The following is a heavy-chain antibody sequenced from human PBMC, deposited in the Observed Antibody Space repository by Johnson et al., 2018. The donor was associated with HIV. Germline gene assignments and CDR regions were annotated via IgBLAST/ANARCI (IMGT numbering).Heavy chain of an antibody. CDR2: IRSKANTYAT. D-gene: IGHD1-26*01. J-gene: IGHJ3*02. V-gene: IGHV3-73*02. CDR3: AHLGGYYWGGDAFDI. CDR1: GFTFSGSA. Sequence: VQLVESGGGLVQPGGSLKLSCAASGFTFSGSAMHWVRQASGKGLEWVGRIRSKANTYATAYAASVKGRFTISRDDSKNTLYLQMNSLRAEDTAVFYCAHLGGYYWGGDAFDIWGQGTMVTVSS.